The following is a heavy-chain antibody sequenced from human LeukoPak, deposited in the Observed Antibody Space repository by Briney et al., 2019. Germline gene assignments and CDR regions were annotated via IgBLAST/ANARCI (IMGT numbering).Heavy chain of an antibody. D-gene: IGHD3-22*01. J-gene: IGHJ4*02. CDR1: GLTFSSHG. CDR3: ARGYYYDSSGYYYFDY. Sequence: GGSLRLSCAGSGLTFSSHGMSWVRQAPGKGLEWVSLISGSGGGTYYADSVKGRFTISRDNSKNTLYLQMDSLRADDTAVYYCARGYYYDSSGYYYFDYWGQGTLVTVSS. CDR2: ISGSGGGT. V-gene: IGHV3-23*01.